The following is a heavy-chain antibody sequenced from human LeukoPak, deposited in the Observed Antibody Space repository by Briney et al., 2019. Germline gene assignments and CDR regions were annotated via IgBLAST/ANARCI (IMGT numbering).Heavy chain of an antibody. CDR1: GFTFSSYA. Sequence: GGSLRLSCAASGFTFSSYAMHWVRQAPGKGLEYVSAISSNGGSTYYANSVKGRFTISRDNSKNTLYLQMGSLRAEDMAVYYCARGRLYDFWSGYFDGWFDPWGQGTLVTVSS. CDR3: ARGRLYDFWSGYFDGWFDP. CDR2: ISSNGGST. D-gene: IGHD3-3*01. J-gene: IGHJ5*02. V-gene: IGHV3-64*01.